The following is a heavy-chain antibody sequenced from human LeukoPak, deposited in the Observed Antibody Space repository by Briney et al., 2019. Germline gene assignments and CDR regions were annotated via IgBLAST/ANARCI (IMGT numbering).Heavy chain of an antibody. CDR3: AKGGCSSTTCYLANP. J-gene: IGHJ5*02. CDR1: GLTFSSYG. CDR2: ISYEGTIR. V-gene: IGHV3-30*18. Sequence: PGRSLRLSCAASGLTFSSYGMHWVRQARDKGLEGVALISYEGTIRNHADSEKGRFTISRDNSKNALYLKMNSLTAEDTALYYCAKGGCSSTTCYLANPWGQGTLVTVSS. D-gene: IGHD2-2*01.